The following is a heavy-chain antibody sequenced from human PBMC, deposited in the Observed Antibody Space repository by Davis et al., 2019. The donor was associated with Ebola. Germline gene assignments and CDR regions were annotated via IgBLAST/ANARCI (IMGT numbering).Heavy chain of an antibody. J-gene: IGHJ4*02. CDR2: ISAYNGNT. CDR3: AREPVVGSSGWYGGNYFDY. D-gene: IGHD6-19*01. CDR1: GYTFTSYG. Sequence: AVSVKVSCKASGYTFTSYGISWVRQAPGQGLEWMGWISAYNGNTNYAQKLQGRVTMTTDTSTSTAYMELRSLRSDDTAVYYCAREPVVGSSGWYGGNYFDYWGQGTLVTVSS. V-gene: IGHV1-18*01.